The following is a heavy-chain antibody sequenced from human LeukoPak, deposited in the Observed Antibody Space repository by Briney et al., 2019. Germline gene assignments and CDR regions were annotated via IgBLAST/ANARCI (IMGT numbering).Heavy chain of an antibody. Sequence: GGSLRLSCAASLFICSKFAMHWVRQTPGKGLEWVAAIWNDGSDENYADSVKGRFTISSDNSKNTLYLQMNSLRAEDTAIYYCTFEIGRSQGAFDIWGQGTVTSVSS. V-gene: IGHV3-33*01. CDR1: LFICSKFA. CDR3: TFEIGRSQGAFDI. J-gene: IGHJ3*02. D-gene: IGHD1-26*01. CDR2: IWNDGSDE.